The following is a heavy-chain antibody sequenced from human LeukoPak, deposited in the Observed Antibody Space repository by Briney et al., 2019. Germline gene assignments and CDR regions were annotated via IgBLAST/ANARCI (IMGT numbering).Heavy chain of an antibody. V-gene: IGHV3-21*01. D-gene: IGHD2-2*01. J-gene: IGHJ4*02. CDR3: ARTSTSCYGGCFDY. CDR1: GFTFSSYS. CDR2: ISSSSSYI. Sequence: AGGSLRLSCAASGFTFSSYSMNWVRQAPGKGLEWVSSISSSSSYIYYADSVKGRFTISRDNAKNSLYLQMNSLRAEDTAVYYCARTSTSCYGGCFDYWGQGTLVTVSS.